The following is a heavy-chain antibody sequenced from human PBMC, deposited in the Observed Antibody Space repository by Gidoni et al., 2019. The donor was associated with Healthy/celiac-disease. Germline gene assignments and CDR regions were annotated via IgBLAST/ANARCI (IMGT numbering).Heavy chain of an antibody. CDR2: IIPIFGTA. J-gene: IGHJ4*02. Sequence: VQLVQSGAEVQKPGSSVKVSCTDSGGTFSSYAISCVRQAPGPGLEWMGGIIPIFGTANYAQKFQGRVRITADESTSTAYMELSSLRSEDTAVYYCASGVTIFGAGGLFDYWGQGTLVTVSS. D-gene: IGHD3-3*01. CDR3: ASGVTIFGAGGLFDY. CDR1: GGTFSSYA. V-gene: IGHV1-69*01.